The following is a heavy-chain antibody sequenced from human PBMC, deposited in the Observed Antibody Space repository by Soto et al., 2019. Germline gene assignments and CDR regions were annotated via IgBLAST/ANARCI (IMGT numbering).Heavy chain of an antibody. CDR2: IKSRDNGGTP. CDR3: TTLGTGYNTYGFDY. J-gene: IGHJ4*02. CDR1: GFTFSKAW. V-gene: IGHV3-15*01. D-gene: IGHD5-18*01. Sequence: GGSLRLSCAASGFTFSKAWMGWVRQAPGKGLEWVGRIKSRDNGGTPDYAAPVKGRFTISRDDSKTTQYLQMSSLKTEDTAVYYFTTLGTGYNTYGFDYWGQGLLVTVSS.